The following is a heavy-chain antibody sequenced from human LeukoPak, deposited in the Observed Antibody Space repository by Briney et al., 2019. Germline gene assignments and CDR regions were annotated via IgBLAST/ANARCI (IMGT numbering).Heavy chain of an antibody. D-gene: IGHD2-2*01. CDR3: ARVDCSSTSCLEFRGYYYYYYMDV. Sequence: GGSLRLSCAASGFTFSSYWMSWVRQAPGKGLEWVANIKQDGSEKYYVDSVKGRFTISRDNAKNSLYLQMNSLRAEDTAVYYCARVDCSSTSCLEFRGYYYYYYMDVWGKGTTVTVSS. V-gene: IGHV3-7*01. J-gene: IGHJ6*03. CDR1: GFTFSSYW. CDR2: IKQDGSEK.